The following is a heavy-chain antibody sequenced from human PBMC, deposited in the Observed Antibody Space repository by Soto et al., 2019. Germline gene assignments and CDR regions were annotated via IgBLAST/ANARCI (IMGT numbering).Heavy chain of an antibody. CDR3: ARDLGNWNYYYYYGMDV. J-gene: IGHJ6*02. D-gene: IGHD1-20*01. Sequence: PGGSLRLSCAASGFTFSDYYMSWIRQAPGKGLEWVSYISSSGSTIYYADSVKGRFTISRDNAKNSLYLQMNSLRAEDTAVYYCARDLGNWNYYYYYGMDVWGQGTTVTVSS. CDR1: GFTFSDYY. CDR2: ISSSGSTI. V-gene: IGHV3-11*01.